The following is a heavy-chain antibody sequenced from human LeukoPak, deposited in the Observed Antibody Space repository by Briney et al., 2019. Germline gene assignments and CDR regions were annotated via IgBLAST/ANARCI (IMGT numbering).Heavy chain of an antibody. J-gene: IGHJ5*02. CDR3: ARDSSRGYDWFDP. CDR2: ISYDGSNK. Sequence: GGSLRLSCAASGFTFSSYAMHWVRQAPGKGLEWVAVISYDGSNKYYADSVKGRFTISRDNSKNTLYLQMNGLRAEDTAVYYCARDSSRGYDWFDPWGQGTLVTVSS. CDR1: GFTFSSYA. D-gene: IGHD6-13*01. V-gene: IGHV3-30*04.